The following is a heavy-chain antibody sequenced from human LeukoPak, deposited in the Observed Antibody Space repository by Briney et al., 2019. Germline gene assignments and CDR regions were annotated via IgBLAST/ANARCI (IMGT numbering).Heavy chain of an antibody. CDR2: IHPNSGGT. Sequence: ASVKVSCKASGYTFTGYYMHWVRQAPGQGLQWMGWIHPNSGGTNYAQKFQGRVTMTRDTSISTAYMELSRLRSDDTAVYYCARYSGYASDWFDPWGQGTLVTVSS. CDR1: GYTFTGYY. D-gene: IGHD5-12*01. J-gene: IGHJ5*02. CDR3: ARYSGYASDWFDP. V-gene: IGHV1-2*02.